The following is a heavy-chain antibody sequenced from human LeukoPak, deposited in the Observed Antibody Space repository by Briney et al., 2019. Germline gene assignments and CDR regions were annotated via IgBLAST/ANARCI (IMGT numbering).Heavy chain of an antibody. CDR1: GYTFTSYG. Sequence: ASVKVSCKASGYTFTSYGISWVRQAPGQGLEWMGWISAYNGNTNYAQKLQGKVTMTTDTSTSTAYMELRSLRSDDPAVYYCARDDITMVRGVIRRRGYDYWGQGTLVTVSS. J-gene: IGHJ4*02. CDR3: ARDDITMVRGVIRRRGYDY. V-gene: IGHV1-18*01. CDR2: ISAYNGNT. D-gene: IGHD3-10*01.